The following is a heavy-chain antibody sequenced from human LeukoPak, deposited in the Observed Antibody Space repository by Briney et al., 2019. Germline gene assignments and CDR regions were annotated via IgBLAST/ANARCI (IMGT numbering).Heavy chain of an antibody. D-gene: IGHD6-13*01. CDR3: ARGASYSSSWLRAEYFQH. J-gene: IGHJ1*01. V-gene: IGHV4-34*01. CDR2: INHSGST. CDR1: GGSFSGYY. Sequence: PSETLSLTCAVYGGSFSGYYWSWIRQPPGKGLEGIGEINHSGSTNYNPYLTSRAPISVDTSKNHFSLKLISVTAAYTAVYFCARGASYSSSWLRAEYFQHWGQGTLVTVSS.